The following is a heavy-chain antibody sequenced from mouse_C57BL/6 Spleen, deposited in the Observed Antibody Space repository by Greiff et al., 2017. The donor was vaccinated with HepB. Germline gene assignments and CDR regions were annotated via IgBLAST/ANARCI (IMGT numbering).Heavy chain of an antibody. CDR2: IHPNSGST. D-gene: IGHD2-3*01. Sequence: QVQLKQPGAELVKPGASVKLSCKASGYTFTSYWMHWVKQRPGQGLEWIGMIHPNSGSTNYNEKFKSKATLTVDKSSSTAYMQLSSLTSEDSAVYYCATYDGYYFWFAYWGQGTLVTVSA. V-gene: IGHV1-64*01. J-gene: IGHJ3*01. CDR3: ATYDGYYFWFAY. CDR1: GYTFTSYW.